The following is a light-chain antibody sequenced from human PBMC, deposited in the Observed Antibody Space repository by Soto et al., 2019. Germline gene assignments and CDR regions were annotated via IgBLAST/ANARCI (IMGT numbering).Light chain of an antibody. V-gene: IGKV3-11*01. Sequence: EIVLTQSPGTLSLSPGERATLSCRASQSVSSYLAWYQQKPGQAPRLLIYDASTTATGISARFSGSGSGTDFTLTISSLEPEDFAVYYCQQRSNWPVTVGQGTKVEVK. CDR1: QSVSSY. J-gene: IGKJ1*01. CDR3: QQRSNWPVT. CDR2: DAS.